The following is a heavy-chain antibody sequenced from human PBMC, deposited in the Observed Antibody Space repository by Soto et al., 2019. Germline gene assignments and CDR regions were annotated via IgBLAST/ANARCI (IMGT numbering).Heavy chain of an antibody. J-gene: IGHJ4*02. Sequence: SETLSLTCAVSSGSISSSNWWSWVRQPPGKGLEWIGEIYHSGSTNYNPSLKSRVTISVDKSKNQFSLKLSSVTAADTAVYYCALSYDYIWGSYRYTEDQFIDYWGQGTLVTVSS. V-gene: IGHV4-4*02. CDR3: ALSYDYIWGSYRYTEDQFIDY. CDR2: IYHSGST. CDR1: SGSISSSNW. D-gene: IGHD3-16*02.